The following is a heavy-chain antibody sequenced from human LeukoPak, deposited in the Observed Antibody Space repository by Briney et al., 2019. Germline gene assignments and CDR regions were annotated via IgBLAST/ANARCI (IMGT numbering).Heavy chain of an antibody. D-gene: IGHD3-16*02. CDR1: GYTFTSSG. Sequence: GASVKVSCKASGYTFTSSGISWVRQAPGQGVEWMAWISTYNGNTNYAQKLQGRVTMTTDTSTSTAYMELRSLRSDDTAVYYCARDYVWGSYRYFDFWGQGTLVIVSS. J-gene: IGHJ4*02. V-gene: IGHV1-18*04. CDR2: ISTYNGNT. CDR3: ARDYVWGSYRYFDF.